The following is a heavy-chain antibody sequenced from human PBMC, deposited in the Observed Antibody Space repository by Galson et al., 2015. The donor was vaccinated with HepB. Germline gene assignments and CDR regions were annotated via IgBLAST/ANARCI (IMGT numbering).Heavy chain of an antibody. CDR1: GFTFSNYP. CDR3: AREPNYDSSSYYFDY. CDR2: ITNSSSTI. V-gene: IGHV3-48*01. Sequence: SLRLSCAASGFTFSNYPMNWVRQAPGKGLEWVSYITNSSSTIYYADSVKGRFTISRDNAKNSLYLQMNSLRAEDTAVYYCAREPNYDSSSYYFDYWGQGAL. D-gene: IGHD3-22*01. J-gene: IGHJ4*02.